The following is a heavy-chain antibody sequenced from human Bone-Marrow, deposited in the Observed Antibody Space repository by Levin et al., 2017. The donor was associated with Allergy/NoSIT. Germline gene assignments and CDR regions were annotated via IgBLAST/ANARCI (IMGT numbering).Heavy chain of an antibody. V-gene: IGHV3-30*04. CDR1: GFNFRAYA. Sequence: GESLKISCAASGFNFRAYAMHWVRQAPGKGLEWLAIISFDGTNKYSADSVKGRFTVSRDNSNNTLHLEMHGLRTTDTAVYYCGREGALDAEGSSFDYWGRGTQVTVSS. D-gene: IGHD1-1*01. CDR3: GREGALDAEGSSFDY. J-gene: IGHJ4*02. CDR2: ISFDGTNK.